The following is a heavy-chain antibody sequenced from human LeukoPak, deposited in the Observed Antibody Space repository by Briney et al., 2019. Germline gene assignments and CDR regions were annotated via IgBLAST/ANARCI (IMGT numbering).Heavy chain of an antibody. J-gene: IGHJ4*02. CDR1: GGSISSSSYY. CDR2: IYYSGST. CDR3: AGDRAVFDY. Sequence: PSEALSLTCTVSGGSISSSSYYWGWIRQPPGKGLEWIGSIYYSGSTYYNPSLKSRVTISVVTSKNQFSLKLSSVCAADTAVYCCAGDRAVFDYWGQGTLVTVSS. V-gene: IGHV4-39*07.